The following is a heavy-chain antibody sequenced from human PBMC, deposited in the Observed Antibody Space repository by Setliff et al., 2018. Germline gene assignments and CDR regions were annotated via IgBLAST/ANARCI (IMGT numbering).Heavy chain of an antibody. D-gene: IGHD3-10*01. CDR3: ARRWNFGPYGSGIHDGFDM. V-gene: IGHV4-59*02. CDR1: GGSVSPYF. J-gene: IGHJ3*02. Sequence: SETLSLTCTVSGGSVSPYFWSWIRQPPGKGLEWIGYIYHNGNTNFNPSLRSRVNMSVDTSNNQFVLNLNSVTAADTAVYYCARRWNFGPYGSGIHDGFDMWGQGTMVT. CDR2: IYHNGNT.